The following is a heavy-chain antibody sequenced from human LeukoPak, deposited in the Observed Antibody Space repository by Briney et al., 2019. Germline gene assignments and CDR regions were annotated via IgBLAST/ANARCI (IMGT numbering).Heavy chain of an antibody. D-gene: IGHD6-19*01. J-gene: IGHJ4*02. CDR1: GFTFSDYT. Sequence: GGSLRLSCAASGFTFSDYTMNWVRQAPGKGLEWVSSIGSVTTYIYYADSVKGRFTISRDNAKNSLSLQMNSLGAEDTAVYYCARAIAVAGPYYFDYWGQGNLVTVSS. CDR2: IGSVTTYI. CDR3: ARAIAVAGPYYFDY. V-gene: IGHV3-21*01.